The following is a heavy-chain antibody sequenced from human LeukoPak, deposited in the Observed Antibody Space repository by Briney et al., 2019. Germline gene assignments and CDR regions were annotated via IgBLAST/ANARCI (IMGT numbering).Heavy chain of an antibody. V-gene: IGHV1-8*01. Sequence: ASVKVSCKASGYTFTSYDINWVRQATGQGLEWMGWKNPNSGRTGFAQKFQGRLTMTMNTSISTAYMELSSLTSEDTAVYYCARDARVVTAADAFDIWGQGTMVTVSS. D-gene: IGHD2-21*02. CDR3: ARDARVVTAADAFDI. CDR2: KNPNSGRT. CDR1: GYTFTSYD. J-gene: IGHJ3*02.